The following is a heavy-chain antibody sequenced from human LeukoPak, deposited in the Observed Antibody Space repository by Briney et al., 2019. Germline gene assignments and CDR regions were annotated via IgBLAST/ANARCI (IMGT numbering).Heavy chain of an antibody. CDR3: ARTYYYDSSGYLNGPNDAFDI. J-gene: IGHJ3*02. CDR2: INPNSGGT. CDR1: GYTFTGYY. V-gene: IGHV1-2*02. D-gene: IGHD3-22*01. Sequence: ASVKVSCKASGYTFTGYYMHWVRQAPGQGLEWMGWINPNSGGTNYAQKFQGRVTMTRDTSISTAYMELSRLRPDDTAVYYCARTYYYDSSGYLNGPNDAFDIWGQGTMVTVSS.